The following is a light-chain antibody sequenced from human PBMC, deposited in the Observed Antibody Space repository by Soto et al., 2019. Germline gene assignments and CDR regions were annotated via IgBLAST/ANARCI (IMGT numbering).Light chain of an antibody. J-gene: IGKJ2*01. CDR2: DAS. CDR1: QSLSSY. V-gene: IGKV3-11*01. CDR3: QQRRNWL. Sequence: EIVLTQSPATLSLSPGERATLSCRASQSLSSYLAWYQQKPGQAPRLLIYDASNRASGIPARFSGSGSGTDFTLTISSLEPEDSAVYYCQQRRNWLFGQGTKVDIK.